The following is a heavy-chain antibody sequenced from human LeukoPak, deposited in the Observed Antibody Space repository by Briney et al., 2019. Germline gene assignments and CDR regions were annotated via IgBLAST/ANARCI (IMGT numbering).Heavy chain of an antibody. V-gene: IGHV3-48*01. CDR2: ISSSSSTI. D-gene: IGHD3-22*01. CDR1: GFTFSSYS. J-gene: IGHJ4*02. Sequence: GGSLRLSCAASGFTFSSYSMNWVRQAPGKGLEWVSCISSSSSTIYYADSVKGRFTISRDNAKNSLYLQMNSLRAEDTAVYYCARSSRYYYDSSGYYYFDYWGQGTLVTVSS. CDR3: ARSSRYYYDSSGYYYFDY.